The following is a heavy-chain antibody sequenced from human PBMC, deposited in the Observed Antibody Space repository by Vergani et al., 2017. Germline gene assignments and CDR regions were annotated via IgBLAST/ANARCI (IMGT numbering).Heavy chain of an antibody. CDR2: ISAYNGKT. V-gene: IGHV1-18*01. J-gene: IGHJ6*02. D-gene: IGHD2-15*01. Sequence: QVQLVQSGAEVKKPGASVKVSCKASGYTFTSYGISWVRQAPGQGLEWMGWISAYNGKTNYAQNLQGRVTMTKDTSTSTAYMDLRGLRSDDTSVYYCARYSPPIAGFYYYYGMDVWGQGTTVTVSS. CDR3: ARYSPPIAGFYYYYGMDV. CDR1: GYTFTSYG.